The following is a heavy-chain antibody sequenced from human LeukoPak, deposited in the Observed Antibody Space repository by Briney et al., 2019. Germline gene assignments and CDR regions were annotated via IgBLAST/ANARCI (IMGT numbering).Heavy chain of an antibody. CDR2: IYSGGST. CDR1: GFTVSSNY. V-gene: IGHV3-53*01. D-gene: IGHD6-19*01. Sequence: GGSLRLSCAASGFTVSSNYMSWVRQAPGKGLEWVSVIYSGGSTYYADSVKGRFTISRDNSKNTLYLQMNSLRAEDTAVYYCAKRIAVAGNFDYWGQGTLVTVSS. J-gene: IGHJ4*02. CDR3: AKRIAVAGNFDY.